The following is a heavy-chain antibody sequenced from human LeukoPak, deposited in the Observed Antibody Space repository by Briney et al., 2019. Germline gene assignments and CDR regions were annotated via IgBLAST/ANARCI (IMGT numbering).Heavy chain of an antibody. V-gene: IGHV1-3*03. Sequence: ASVKVSCKASGYIFTRYAMHWVGPAAGQRREWMGWINASKGNTKYSQEFQGRVTITRDTSASTAYMELSSLRSEDMAVYYCARGGFWSGYYDHDYYYYMDVWGKGTTVTVSS. D-gene: IGHD3-3*01. CDR3: ARGGFWSGYYDHDYYYYMDV. J-gene: IGHJ6*03. CDR2: INASKGNT. CDR1: GYIFTRYA.